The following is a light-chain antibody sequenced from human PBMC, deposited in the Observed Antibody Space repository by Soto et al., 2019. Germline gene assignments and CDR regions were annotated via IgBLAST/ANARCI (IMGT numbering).Light chain of an antibody. CDR1: QSISSW. CDR3: QQYHTFSIA. V-gene: IGKV1-5*03. CDR2: KAS. Sequence: DIQMTQSPSTLSASVGDRVTITFRASQSISSWLAWYQQKPGKAPKLLIYKASSLESGVPSRFSGSGSGTDFTLTISGLQPDDFATYYCQQYHTFSIAFGQGTRLE. J-gene: IGKJ5*01.